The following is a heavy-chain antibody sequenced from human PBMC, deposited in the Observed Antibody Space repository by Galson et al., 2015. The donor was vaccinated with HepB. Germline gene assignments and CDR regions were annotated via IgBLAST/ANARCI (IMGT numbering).Heavy chain of an antibody. CDR2: ISGTGGST. Sequence: SLRLSCAASGFTFSRNAMSWVRQAPGKGLEWVSAISGTGGSTYYADSVKGRFTISRDNSNNPLYLQMNSLRAEDSAVYYCAKDPIIVVAGVYYYYGMDVWGQGTTVTVSS. CDR1: GFTFSRNA. CDR3: AKDPIIVVAGVYYYYGMDV. J-gene: IGHJ6*02. V-gene: IGHV3-23*01. D-gene: IGHD2-15*01.